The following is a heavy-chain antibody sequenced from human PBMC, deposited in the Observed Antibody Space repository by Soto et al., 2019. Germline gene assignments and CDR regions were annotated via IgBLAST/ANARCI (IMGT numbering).Heavy chain of an antibody. D-gene: IGHD6-19*01. CDR2: SYYSGST. CDR1: GGSISSYY. V-gene: IGHV4-59*08. CDR3: ARPSVAGTPWGLDV. Sequence: QVQLQESGPGLVKPSETLSLTCTVSGGSISSYYWSWIRQPPGKGLEWIGYSYYSGSTNYNPSLKSRVTISVDTSKNQFAMKLSSVTAADTAVYYGARPSVAGTPWGLDVWGQGTTVTVSS. J-gene: IGHJ6*02.